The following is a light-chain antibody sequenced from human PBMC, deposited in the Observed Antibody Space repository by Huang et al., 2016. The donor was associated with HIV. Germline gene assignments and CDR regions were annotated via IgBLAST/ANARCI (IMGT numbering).Light chain of an antibody. CDR2: KAS. CDR3: QHYNSYSGT. Sequence: DIQMTQSPSTLSASVRDRVTITCRASQSIRNWLAWYQQKPGKAPKLLIYKASTLHSGVPSRFSGSGSETEFTLIISSLQPDDFATYYCQHYNSYSGTFGQGTKVEIK. CDR1: QSIRNW. J-gene: IGKJ1*01. V-gene: IGKV1-5*03.